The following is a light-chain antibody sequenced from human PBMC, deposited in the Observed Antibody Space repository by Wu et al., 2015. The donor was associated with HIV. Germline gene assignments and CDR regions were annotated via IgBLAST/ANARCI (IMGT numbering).Light chain of an antibody. CDR3: QQYGNSLT. CDR2: RTS. V-gene: IGKV3-20*01. J-gene: IGKJ4*01. CDR1: QSVSSSY. Sequence: EIVLTQSPGTLSLSPGERATLSCRASQSVSSSYLVWYQQKPGQGPRLLIYRTSIRATGIPDRFTGSGSGTDFTLTIRRLEPEDFAVYYCQQYGNSLTFGGGTKVELK.